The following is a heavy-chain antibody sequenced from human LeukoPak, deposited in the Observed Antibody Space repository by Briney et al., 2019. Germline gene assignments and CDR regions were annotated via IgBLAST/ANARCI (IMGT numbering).Heavy chain of an antibody. CDR3: ARVDAMVTGGAFDI. V-gene: IGHV3-21*01. Sequence: PGGSLRLSCAASGFIFSSHSMNWVRQAPGKGLEWVSSISSSSSYIYYADSVKGRFTISRDNAKNSLYLQMNSLRAEDTAVYYCARVDAMVTGGAFDIWGQGTMVTVSS. CDR2: ISSSSSYI. CDR1: GFIFSSHS. J-gene: IGHJ3*02. D-gene: IGHD5-18*01.